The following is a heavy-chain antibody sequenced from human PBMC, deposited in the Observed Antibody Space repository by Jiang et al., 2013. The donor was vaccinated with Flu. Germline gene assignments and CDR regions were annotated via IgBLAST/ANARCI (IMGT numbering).Heavy chain of an antibody. CDR2: INTNTGNP. CDR3: ARESAGYCSSTSCSLPFQH. Sequence: CKASGYTFTSYAMNWVRQAPGQGLEWMGWINTNTGNPTYAQGFTGRFVFSLDTSVSTAYLQISSLKAEDTAVYYCARESAGYCSSTSCSLPFQHWGQGTLVTVSS. V-gene: IGHV7-4-1*02. D-gene: IGHD2-2*01. CDR1: GYTFTSYA. J-gene: IGHJ1*01.